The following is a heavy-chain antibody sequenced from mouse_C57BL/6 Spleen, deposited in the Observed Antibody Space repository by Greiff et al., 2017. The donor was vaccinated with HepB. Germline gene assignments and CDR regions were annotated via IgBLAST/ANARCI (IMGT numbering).Heavy chain of an antibody. CDR2: ISDGGSYT. Sequence: EVKVVESGGGLVKPGGSLKLSCAASGFTFSSYAMSWVRQTPEKRLEWVATISDGGSYTYYPDNVKGRFTISRDNAKNNLYLQMSHLKSEDTAMYYCARDDGDAYYAMDYWGQGTSVTVSS. CDR3: ARDDGDAYYAMDY. V-gene: IGHV5-4*01. J-gene: IGHJ4*01. D-gene: IGHD3-3*01. CDR1: GFTFSSYA.